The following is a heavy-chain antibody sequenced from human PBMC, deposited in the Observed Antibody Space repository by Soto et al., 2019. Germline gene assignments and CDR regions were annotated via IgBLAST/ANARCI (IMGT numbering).Heavy chain of an antibody. Sequence: VQLVQSGAEVKKTGASVKVSCKSSGYDFTHYGITWVRQAPGQGLDWVGWIRVYNGDTKYAQKFQGRVTLTTDTSTTTAYMELRSLRSDDTAVYYCARGDRSPNYWGQGTLVTVSS. J-gene: IGHJ4*02. CDR2: IRVYNGDT. CDR1: GYDFTHYG. D-gene: IGHD1-26*01. CDR3: ARGDRSPNY. V-gene: IGHV1-18*01.